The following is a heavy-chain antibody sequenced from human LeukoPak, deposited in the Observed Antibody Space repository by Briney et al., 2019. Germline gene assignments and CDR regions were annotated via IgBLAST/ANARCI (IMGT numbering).Heavy chain of an antibody. CDR3: TRDQTPYY. Sequence: GRSLRLSCTASGFTFGDYAMTWVRQAPGKGLEWVGFIASETYGGTAEYAAPLKGRFTISRDDSKSIAYLQMNSLKTEDTAVYYCTRDQTPYYWGQGTLVTVSS. V-gene: IGHV3-49*04. CDR2: IASETYGGTA. CDR1: GFTFGDYA. J-gene: IGHJ4*02.